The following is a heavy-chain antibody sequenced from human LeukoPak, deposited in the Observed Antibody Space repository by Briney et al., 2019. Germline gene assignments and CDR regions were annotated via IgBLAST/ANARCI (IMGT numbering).Heavy chain of an antibody. D-gene: IGHD1-26*01. Sequence: KSSETLSLTCTVSGGSISGSGYYWSWIRQPPGKGLEWIGYIYYSGSTNYNPSLKSRVTISVDTSKNQFSLKLSSVTAADTAVYYCARLQWEPFGFQHWGQGTLVTVSS. CDR1: GGSISGSGYY. CDR3: ARLQWEPFGFQH. CDR2: IYYSGST. V-gene: IGHV4-61*05. J-gene: IGHJ1*01.